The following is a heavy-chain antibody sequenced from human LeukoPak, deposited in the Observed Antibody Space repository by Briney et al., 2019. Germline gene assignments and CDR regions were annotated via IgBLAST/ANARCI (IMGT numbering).Heavy chain of an antibody. V-gene: IGHV4-59*08. CDR1: GGSISSYY. CDR3: VRREGYSSSPLGS. J-gene: IGHJ5*02. CDR2: IHSSGSI. Sequence: SETLSLTCTVSGGSISSYYWTWIRQPPGKRLESIGYIHSSGSIHYNLSVRSRVTMSLDTSKNQFSFNLTSVTAADTAVYYCVRREGYSSSPLGSWGQGTLVTVSS. D-gene: IGHD2-15*01.